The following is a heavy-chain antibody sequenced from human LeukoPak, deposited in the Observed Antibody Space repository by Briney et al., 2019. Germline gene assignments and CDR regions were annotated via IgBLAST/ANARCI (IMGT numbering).Heavy chain of an antibody. CDR2: IYYSGST. V-gene: IGHV4-31*03. CDR3: ARDDYSKGEDWFDP. CDR1: GGSISSGGYY. D-gene: IGHD4-11*01. J-gene: IGHJ5*02. Sequence: SETLSLTCTVSGGSISSGGYYWNWIRQHPGKGLEWIGYIYYSGSTYYNPSLKSRVTISVDTSENQFSLKLSSVTAADTAVYYCARDDYSKGEDWFDPWGQGTLVTVSS.